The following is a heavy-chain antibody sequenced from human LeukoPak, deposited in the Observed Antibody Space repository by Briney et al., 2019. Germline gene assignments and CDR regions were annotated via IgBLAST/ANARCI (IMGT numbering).Heavy chain of an antibody. CDR3: ARVGRAATFSY. V-gene: IGHV4-30-4*01. J-gene: IGHJ4*02. D-gene: IGHD2-15*01. CDR2: IYYSGST. Sequence: PSETLSLTCTVSGGSISSGDYYWSWIRQPPGKGLEWIGYIYYSGSTYYNPSLKSRVTISVDTSKNQFSLKLSSVTAADTAVYYCARVGRAATFSYWGQGTLVTVSS. CDR1: GGSISSGDYY.